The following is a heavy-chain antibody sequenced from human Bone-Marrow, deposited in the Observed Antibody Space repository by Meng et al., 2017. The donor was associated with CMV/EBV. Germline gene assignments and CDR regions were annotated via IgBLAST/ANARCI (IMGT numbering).Heavy chain of an antibody. CDR2: INPDGSST. CDR1: GFTVSSHW. V-gene: IGHV3-74*03. J-gene: IGHJ4*02. Sequence: EGQLVEFGGGLVQPGGSLRLSGAALGFTVSSHWMHWVRQAPGKGLVWVSRINPDGSSTAYADSVKGRFTISRDNAKNTLYLQMNGLRADDTAVYYCARGVGESLGWEMSYWGQGNLVTVSS. CDR3: ARGVGESLGWEMSY. D-gene: IGHD1-26*01.